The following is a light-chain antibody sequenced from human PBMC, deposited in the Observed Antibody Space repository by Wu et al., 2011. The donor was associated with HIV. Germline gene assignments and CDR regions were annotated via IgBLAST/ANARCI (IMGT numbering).Light chain of an antibody. CDR3: QQRSIWPQT. CDR1: QSVSSA. J-gene: IGKJ1*01. V-gene: IGKV3-11*01. CDR2: DAS. Sequence: EVVLTQSPATLSLSPGERATLSCRASQSVSSALAWYKQTPGQAPRLLIYDASNRATGIPARLSGSGSGTDFTLTISSLEPEDFAVYYCQQRSIWPQTFGQGTKVEIK.